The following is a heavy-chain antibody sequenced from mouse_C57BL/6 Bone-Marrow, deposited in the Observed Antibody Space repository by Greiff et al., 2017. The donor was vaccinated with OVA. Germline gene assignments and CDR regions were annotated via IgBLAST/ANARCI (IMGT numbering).Heavy chain of an antibody. D-gene: IGHD4-1*01. Sequence: EVKLVESGPELVKPGASVKMSCKASGYTFTDYNMHWVKQSHGKSLEWIGYINPNNGGTSYNQKFKGKATLTVNKSSSTAYMELRSLTSEDSAVYYCARWNWEAWFAYWGQGTLVTVSA. CDR1: GYTFTDYN. J-gene: IGHJ3*01. CDR3: ARWNWEAWFAY. CDR2: INPNNGGT. V-gene: IGHV1-22*01.